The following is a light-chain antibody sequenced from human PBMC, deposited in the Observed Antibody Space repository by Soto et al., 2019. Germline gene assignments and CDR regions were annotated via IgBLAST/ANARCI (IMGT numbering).Light chain of an antibody. V-gene: IGLV1-40*01. Sequence: QSVLTQPPSVSGAPGQRVTISCTGSSSNIGAGYDVHWYQQLPGAAPKLPIYGNSNRPSGVPDRFSGSKSGTSASLAITGLQAEDEADYYCQSYDSSLSGPSYVFGTGTKVTVL. CDR2: GNS. CDR3: QSYDSSLSGPSYV. J-gene: IGLJ1*01. CDR1: SSNIGAGYD.